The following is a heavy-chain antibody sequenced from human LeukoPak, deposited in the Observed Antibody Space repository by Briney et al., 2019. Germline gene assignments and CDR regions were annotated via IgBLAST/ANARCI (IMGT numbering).Heavy chain of an antibody. Sequence: SETLSLTCTVSGGSVSSGSYYWSWIRQPPGKGLEWIGYIYYSASTNYNPSLKSRVTISVDTSKNQFSLKLSSVTAADTAVFYCARVASGYDVFDIWGQGTMVTVSS. CDR2: IYYSAST. J-gene: IGHJ3*02. D-gene: IGHD3-3*01. V-gene: IGHV4-61*01. CDR1: GGSVSSGSYY. CDR3: ARVASGYDVFDI.